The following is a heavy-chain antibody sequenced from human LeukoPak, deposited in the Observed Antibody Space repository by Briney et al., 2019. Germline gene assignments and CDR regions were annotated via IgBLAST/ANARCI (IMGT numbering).Heavy chain of an antibody. Sequence: ASVKVSCKASGYTFTSYGISWVRQAPGQGLEWMGWISAYNGNTNYAQKLQGRVTMTTDTSTSTAYMELRSLRSDDTAVYYCARVLYGSGSYNKIYGMDVWGQGTTVTVSS. CDR2: ISAYNGNT. J-gene: IGHJ6*02. CDR1: GYTFTSYG. D-gene: IGHD3-10*01. CDR3: ARVLYGSGSYNKIYGMDV. V-gene: IGHV1-18*01.